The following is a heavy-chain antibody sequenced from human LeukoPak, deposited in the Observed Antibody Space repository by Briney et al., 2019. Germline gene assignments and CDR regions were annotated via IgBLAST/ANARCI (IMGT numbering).Heavy chain of an antibody. CDR1: GFTFSSYA. CDR2: ISYDGSNK. V-gene: IGHV3-30-3*01. Sequence: GRSLRLSCAASGFTFSSYAMHWVRQAPGKGLEWVAVISYDGSNKYYADSVKGRFTISRDNSKNTLYLQMNSLRAEDTAVYYCARDDTPVIVVVTAAADYWGQGTLVTVSS. J-gene: IGHJ4*02. D-gene: IGHD2-21*02. CDR3: ARDDTPVIVVVTAAADY.